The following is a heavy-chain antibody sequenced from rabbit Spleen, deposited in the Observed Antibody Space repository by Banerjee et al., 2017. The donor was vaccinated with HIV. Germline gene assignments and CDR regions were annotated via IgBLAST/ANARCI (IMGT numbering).Heavy chain of an antibody. V-gene: IGHV1S40*01. D-gene: IGHD2-1*01. CDR1: GFSFSSSYY. Sequence: QSLEESGGDLVKPGASLTLACTASGFSFSSSYYMCWVRQAPGKGLECIACIYPDSSGSTYYASWAKGRFTISKTSSTTVTLQMTSLTVADTATYFCARGSATMTMVITGFYLTLWGPGTLVTVS. CDR3: ARGSATMTMVITGFYLTL. J-gene: IGHJ4*01. CDR2: IYPDSSGST.